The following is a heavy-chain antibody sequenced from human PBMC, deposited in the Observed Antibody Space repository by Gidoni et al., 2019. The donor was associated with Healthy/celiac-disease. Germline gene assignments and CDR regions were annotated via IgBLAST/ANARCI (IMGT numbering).Heavy chain of an antibody. D-gene: IGHD6-19*01. J-gene: IGHJ4*02. CDR1: GFTFSSYA. CDR3: AKAGQGELGLAVAGDHFDY. Sequence: EVQLLESGGGLVQPGGSLRLSCAASGFTFSSYAMSWVRQAPGKGLEWVSAISGSGGSTYYADSVKGRFTISRDNSKNTLYLQMNSLRAEDTAVYYCAKAGQGELGLAVAGDHFDYWGQGTLVTVSS. V-gene: IGHV3-23*01. CDR2: ISGSGGST.